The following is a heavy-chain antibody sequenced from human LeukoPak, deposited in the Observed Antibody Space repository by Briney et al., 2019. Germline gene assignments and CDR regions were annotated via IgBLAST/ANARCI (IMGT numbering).Heavy chain of an antibody. Sequence: GASVKVSCKASGHTFTGYYMHWVRQAPGQGLEWMGWINPNSGGTNYAQKFQGRVTMTRDTSISTAYMELSRLRSDDTAVYYCARGEACSSTSCYYWFDPWGQGTLVTVSS. CDR2: INPNSGGT. V-gene: IGHV1-2*02. CDR3: ARGEACSSTSCYYWFDP. D-gene: IGHD2-2*01. J-gene: IGHJ5*02. CDR1: GHTFTGYY.